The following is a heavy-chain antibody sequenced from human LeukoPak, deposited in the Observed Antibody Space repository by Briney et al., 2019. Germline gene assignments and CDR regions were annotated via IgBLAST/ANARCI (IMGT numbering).Heavy chain of an antibody. CDR2: INPSGGST. CDR1: GYTFTTYY. J-gene: IGHJ4*02. V-gene: IGHV1-46*01. D-gene: IGHD3-22*01. CDR3: ARGRRRLIVQTSLDY. Sequence: ASVKVSCKASGYTFTTYYMHWVRQAPGQGLDWMGIINPSGGSTSYAQKLQGRVTMTRDMSTSTVYMELSSLRSEDTAVYYCARGRRRLIVQTSLDYWGQGTLVTVSS.